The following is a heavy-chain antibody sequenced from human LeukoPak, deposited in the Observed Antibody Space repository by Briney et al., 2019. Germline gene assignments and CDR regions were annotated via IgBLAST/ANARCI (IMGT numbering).Heavy chain of an antibody. CDR3: ARGPDARDGYNWWNNYFDY. CDR2: INHSGST. Sequence: SETLSLTCAVYGGSFSGYYWSWIRQPPGKGLEWIGEINHSGSTNYNPSLKSRVTISVDTSKNQFSLKLSSVTAADTAVYYCARGPDARDGYNWWNNYFDYWGQGTLATVSS. J-gene: IGHJ4*02. D-gene: IGHD5-24*01. CDR1: GGSFSGYY. V-gene: IGHV4-34*01.